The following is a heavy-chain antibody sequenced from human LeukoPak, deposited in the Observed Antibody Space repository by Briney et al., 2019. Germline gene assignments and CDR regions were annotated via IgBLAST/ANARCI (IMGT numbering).Heavy chain of an antibody. CDR1: GFTFSSYA. V-gene: IGHV3-23*01. CDR2: ISGSGGST. J-gene: IGHJ4*02. CDR3: ARDYADYVGYFFFDY. D-gene: IGHD4-17*01. Sequence: GGSLRLSCAASGFTFSSYAMSWVRQAPGKGLEWVSAISGSGGSTYYADSVKGRFTISRDNSKNTLYLQMNSLRAEDTAVYYCARDYADYVGYFFFDYWGQGTLVTVPS.